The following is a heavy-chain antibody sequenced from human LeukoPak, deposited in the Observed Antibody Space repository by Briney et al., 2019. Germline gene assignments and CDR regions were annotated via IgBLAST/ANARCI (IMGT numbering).Heavy chain of an antibody. J-gene: IGHJ4*02. CDR1: GDTFTAYY. CDR3: ARDNYDILTGYHDFNY. D-gene: IGHD3-9*01. CDR2: INPNNGGT. Sequence: ASVKVSCKASGDTFTAYYMHWVRQAPGQGLEWMGRINPNNGGTNYAQKFQGRVTMTRDTSISTAYMDLSRLRSDDTAVYHCARDNYDILTGYHDFNYWGQGTLVTVSS. V-gene: IGHV1-2*06.